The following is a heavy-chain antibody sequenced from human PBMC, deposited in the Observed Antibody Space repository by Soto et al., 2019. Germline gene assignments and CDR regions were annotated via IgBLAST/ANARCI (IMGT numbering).Heavy chain of an antibody. D-gene: IGHD4-17*01. CDR1: GFSLSTSGMC. V-gene: IGHV2-70*11. CDR3: ARSPSTTVTDVNKNYYYYYMDV. CDR2: IDWDDDK. J-gene: IGHJ6*03. Sequence: SGPTLVKPTQTLTLTCTFSGFSLSTSGMCVSWIRQPPGKALEWLARIDWDDDKYYSTSLKTRLTISKDTSKNQVVLTMTNMDPVDTATYYCARSPSTTVTDVNKNYYYYYMDVWGKGTTVTVSS.